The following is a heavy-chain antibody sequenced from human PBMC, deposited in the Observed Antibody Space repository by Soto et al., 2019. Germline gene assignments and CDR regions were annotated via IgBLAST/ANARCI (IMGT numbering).Heavy chain of an antibody. Sequence: EVQLLESGGVLIQPGGSLRLSCAAAGFTFRSYVMSWVRQAPGKGLEWVAAVSGSGGSTYYADPVKGRFTISRDTSKNALYLQMSSLRVEDTAIYYCAKSGRYAGYGCPFDSWGQGTLVTVSS. CDR3: AKSGRYAGYGCPFDS. V-gene: IGHV3-23*01. CDR1: GFTFRSYV. CDR2: VSGSGGST. J-gene: IGHJ4*02. D-gene: IGHD5-12*01.